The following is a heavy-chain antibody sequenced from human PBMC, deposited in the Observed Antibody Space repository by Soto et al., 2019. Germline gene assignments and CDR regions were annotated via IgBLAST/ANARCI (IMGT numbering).Heavy chain of an antibody. D-gene: IGHD3-10*01. Sequence: SETLSLTCTVSGGSISSSSYYWGWIRQPPGKGLEWIGSIYYSGSTYYNPSLKSRVTISVDTSKNQFSLKLSSVTAADTAVYYCARPVGDTMVREDYFDYWGQGTLVTVSS. V-gene: IGHV4-39*01. CDR3: ARPVGDTMVREDYFDY. J-gene: IGHJ4*02. CDR2: IYYSGST. CDR1: GGSISSSSYY.